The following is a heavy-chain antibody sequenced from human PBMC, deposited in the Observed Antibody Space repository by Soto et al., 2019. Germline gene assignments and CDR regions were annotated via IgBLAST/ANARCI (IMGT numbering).Heavy chain of an antibody. V-gene: IGHV4-4*02. Sequence: QVQLQESGPGLVKPSGTLSLTCAVSGVSISSHDWWTWVRQPPGKGLGWIGESHQSGNTNYNSSLESLVTISVDKSKNQFSLKLTSVTVADTAVYYCATRDSSRFYWGQGTLVTVSS. J-gene: IGHJ4*02. CDR2: SHQSGNT. CDR1: GVSISSHDW. D-gene: IGHD6-13*01. CDR3: ATRDSSRFY.